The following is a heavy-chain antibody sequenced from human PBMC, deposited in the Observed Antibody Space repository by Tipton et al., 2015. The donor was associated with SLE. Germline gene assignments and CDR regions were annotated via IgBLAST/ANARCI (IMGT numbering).Heavy chain of an antibody. CDR2: IDDSGNT. J-gene: IGHJ2*01. Sequence: TLSLTCTVSGGSISSHYWSWIRQPPGKGLEWIGYIDDSGNTDYTPSLKSRVTISIDKSKNRFSLKLNSVTAADTAVYYCARVRGSASSWYFDLWGRGTVVTVSS. D-gene: IGHD6-6*01. CDR1: GGSISSHY. V-gene: IGHV4-59*11. CDR3: ARVRGSASSWYFDL.